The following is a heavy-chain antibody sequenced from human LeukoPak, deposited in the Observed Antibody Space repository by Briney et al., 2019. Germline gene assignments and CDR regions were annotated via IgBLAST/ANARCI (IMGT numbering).Heavy chain of an antibody. V-gene: IGHV4-34*01. Sequence: PSETLSLTCAVYGGSFSGYYWSWIRQPPGKGLEWIGEINHSGSANYNPSLKSRVTISVDASKNQFSLKLSSVTAADTAVYYCARGQRFFPYYYDSSGYYFFDYWGQGTLVTVSS. D-gene: IGHD3-22*01. J-gene: IGHJ4*02. CDR3: ARGQRFFPYYYDSSGYYFFDY. CDR1: GGSFSGYY. CDR2: INHSGSA.